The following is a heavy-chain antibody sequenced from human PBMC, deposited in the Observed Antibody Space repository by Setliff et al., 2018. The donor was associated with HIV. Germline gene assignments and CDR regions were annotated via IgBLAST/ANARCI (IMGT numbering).Heavy chain of an antibody. CDR2: IFNDGRT. V-gene: IGHV4-39*01. CDR1: GGSISSSSYY. Sequence: SETLSLTCTVSGGSISSSSYYWGWIRQPPGKGLEWIGSIFNDGRTYYNPSLKSRVTIPMDTSTNQFSLKLTSVTAADTAVYFCAKLNGYCSGGRCHGYYAMDVWGQGTTVTVSS. J-gene: IGHJ6*02. D-gene: IGHD2-15*01. CDR3: AKLNGYCSGGRCHGYYAMDV.